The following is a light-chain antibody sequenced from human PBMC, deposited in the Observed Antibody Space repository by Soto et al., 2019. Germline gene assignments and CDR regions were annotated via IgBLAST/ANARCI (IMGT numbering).Light chain of an antibody. CDR3: QQYNSYLYT. Sequence: DIQMTQSPSTLSASVGDRGTITCRASQSISSWLAWYQQKPGKAPKLLIYDASSLESGVPSRFSGSGSGTEFTLPISSLQPDDFATYYCQQYNSYLYTFGQGTKLEIK. CDR1: QSISSW. J-gene: IGKJ2*01. V-gene: IGKV1-5*01. CDR2: DAS.